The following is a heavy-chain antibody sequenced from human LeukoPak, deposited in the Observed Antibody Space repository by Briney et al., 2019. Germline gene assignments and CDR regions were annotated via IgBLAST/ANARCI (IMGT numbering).Heavy chain of an antibody. V-gene: IGHV4-39*07. D-gene: IGHD6-19*01. CDR3: ARETAVAGDIGFIDY. CDR1: GGSISSSSHY. Sequence: SETLSLTCTVSGGSISSSSHYWGWIRQPPGKGPEWFGSIYYRGSTQYNPSLKSRVTISVDTSKNQFSLKPTSVTAADTAVYYCARETAVAGDIGFIDYWGQGTLVTVSS. J-gene: IGHJ4*02. CDR2: IYYRGST.